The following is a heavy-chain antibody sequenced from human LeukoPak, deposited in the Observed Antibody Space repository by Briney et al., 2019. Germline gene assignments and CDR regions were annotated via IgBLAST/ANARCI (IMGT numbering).Heavy chain of an antibody. V-gene: IGHV4-31*03. D-gene: IGHD3-22*01. Sequence: SETLSLTCTVSGGSISSSSYYWSWVRQHPGKGLECIGYIYYSGSASYNPSLKSRVIISLDTSKNQFSLKLNSVTAADTAVYYCARVYVTSYYDSSGYYGGGYLDYWGQGTLVTVSS. J-gene: IGHJ4*02. CDR3: ARVYVTSYYDSSGYYGGGYLDY. CDR1: GGSISSSSYY. CDR2: IYYSGSA.